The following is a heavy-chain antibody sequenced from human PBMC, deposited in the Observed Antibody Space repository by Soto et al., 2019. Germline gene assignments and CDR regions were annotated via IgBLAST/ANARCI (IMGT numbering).Heavy chain of an antibody. V-gene: IGHV6-1*01. CDR1: GDSVSSNSAA. Sequence: QVQLQQSGPGLVKPSQTLSLTCAISGDSVSSNSAAWNWIRQSPSRGLEWLGRTYYRSKWYNDYAVSVKSRITIKPDTSKNQFSLQLNSVTPEDTAVYYCAREEYCSGGSCYWGDAFDIWGQGTMVTVSS. CDR2: TYYRSKWYN. CDR3: AREEYCSGGSCYWGDAFDI. J-gene: IGHJ3*02. D-gene: IGHD2-15*01.